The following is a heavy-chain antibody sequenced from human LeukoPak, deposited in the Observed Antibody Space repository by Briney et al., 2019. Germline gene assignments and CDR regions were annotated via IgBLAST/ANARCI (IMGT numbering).Heavy chain of an antibody. V-gene: IGHV4-39*01. CDR2: IYYSGST. J-gene: IGHJ4*02. Sequence: PSETLSLTCTVSGGSISSSSYYWGWIRQPPGKGLEWIGSIYYSGSTYYNPSLKSRVTISVDTSKNQFSLKLSSVTAADTAVYYCARLGSVVPDYWGQGTLVTVSS. CDR1: GGSISSSSYY. CDR3: ARLGSVVPDY. D-gene: IGHD2-2*01.